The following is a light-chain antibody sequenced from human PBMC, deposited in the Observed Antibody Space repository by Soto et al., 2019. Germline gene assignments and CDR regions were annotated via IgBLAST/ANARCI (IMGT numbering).Light chain of an antibody. CDR3: QQRSNWPPIT. Sequence: EVVLTQSPATLSLSPGERATLSCRASQSVYNYLDWFQQKPDQAPRLLIYDASNRATGIPARFSGSGSGTDFTLTISSLEPEDFAVYYCQQRSNWPPITFGQGTRLEI. CDR2: DAS. CDR1: QSVYNY. V-gene: IGKV3-11*01. J-gene: IGKJ5*01.